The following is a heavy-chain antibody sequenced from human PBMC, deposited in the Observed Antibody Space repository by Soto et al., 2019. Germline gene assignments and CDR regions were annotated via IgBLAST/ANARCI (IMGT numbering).Heavy chain of an antibody. CDR1: GGSISSSNW. CDR2: IYHSGST. V-gene: IGHV4-4*02. Sequence: SETLSLTCAVSGGSISSSNWWSWVRQPPGKGLEWIGEIYHSGSTNYNPSLKSRVTISVDKSKNQFSLKLSSVTAADTAVYYCARARSSSWYYYYYGMDVWGQGTTVTVS. J-gene: IGHJ6*02. CDR3: ARARSSSWYYYYYGMDV. D-gene: IGHD6-13*01.